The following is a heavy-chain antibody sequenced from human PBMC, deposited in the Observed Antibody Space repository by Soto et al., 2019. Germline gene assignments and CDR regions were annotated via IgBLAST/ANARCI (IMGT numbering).Heavy chain of an antibody. Sequence: QVQLVQSGAEVKKPGASVKVSCKASGYTFTSYDINWVRQATGQGLEWMGWMNPNSGNTGYAQKFQGRVTMTRNTALSTGYMELSSRRSEDMAVYYSARGPVWKDEYGAYSGFDPWGQGTMVTVSS. J-gene: IGHJ5*02. CDR3: ARGPVWKDEYGAYSGFDP. CDR2: MNPNSGNT. CDR1: GYTFTSYD. V-gene: IGHV1-8*01. D-gene: IGHD4-17*01.